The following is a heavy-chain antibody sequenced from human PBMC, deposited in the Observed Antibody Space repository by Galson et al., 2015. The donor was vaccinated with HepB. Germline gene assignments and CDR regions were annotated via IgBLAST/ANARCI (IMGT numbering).Heavy chain of an antibody. Sequence: QSGAEVKKPGESLIISCQGYGYDFSMYWIGWVRQMPGKGLEWMGIIYPGDSDTRYSPSFQGQVTISVDVSISTTYLHWSSLRASDTATYYCVRAERYFDWLSYWGAFNVWGQGTMVTVSS. CDR2: IYPGDSDT. CDR1: GYDFSMYW. CDR3: VRAERYFDWLSYWGAFNV. J-gene: IGHJ3*01. V-gene: IGHV5-51*01. D-gene: IGHD3-9*01.